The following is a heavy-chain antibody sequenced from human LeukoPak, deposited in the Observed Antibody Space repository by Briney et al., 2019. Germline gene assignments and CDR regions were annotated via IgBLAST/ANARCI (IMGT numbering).Heavy chain of an antibody. CDR1: GGSISSYY. D-gene: IGHD3-22*01. J-gene: IGHJ3*02. Sequence: SETLSLTCSVSGGSISSYYWSWIRQPAGKGLEWIGRISSSGSTNYNPSLKSRVTISVDTSKNQFSLKLSSVTAADTAVYFCARGPYSYDSSGAFDIWGQGTMVTVSS. CDR2: ISSSGST. V-gene: IGHV4-4*07. CDR3: ARGPYSYDSSGAFDI.